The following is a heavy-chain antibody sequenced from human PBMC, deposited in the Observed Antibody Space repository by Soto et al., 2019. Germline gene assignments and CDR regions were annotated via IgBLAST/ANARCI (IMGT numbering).Heavy chain of an antibody. D-gene: IGHD4-17*01. J-gene: IGHJ4*02. CDR1: GGTFSSYT. V-gene: IGHV1-69*02. CDR2: IIPILDIT. CDR3: ARVPRDYFEYFDY. Sequence: QVQLVQSGAEVKKPGSSVKVSCKASGGTFSSYTISWVRRAPGQGLEWMGRIIPILDITNYGQKFQGRVTTTADKSTSPAYMELSSLTSKDTAVYYCARVPRDYFEYFDYWGQGTLVTVSS.